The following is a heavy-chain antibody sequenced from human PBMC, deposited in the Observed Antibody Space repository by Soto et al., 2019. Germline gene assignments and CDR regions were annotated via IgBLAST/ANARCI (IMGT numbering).Heavy chain of an antibody. CDR3: ARERGGYWYIVVVPAAPGAFDI. Sequence: SLRLSCAASGFTFSSYAMSWVRQAPGKGLVWVSAISGSGGSTYYADSVKGRFTISRDNSKNTLYLQMNSLRAEDTAVYYCARERGGYWYIVVVPAAPGAFDIWGQGTMVTVSS. CDR1: GFTFSSYA. V-gene: IGHV3-23*01. D-gene: IGHD2-2*01. CDR2: ISGSGGST. J-gene: IGHJ3*02.